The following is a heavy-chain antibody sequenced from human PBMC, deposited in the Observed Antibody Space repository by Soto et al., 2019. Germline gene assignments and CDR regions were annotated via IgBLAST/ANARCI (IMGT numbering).Heavy chain of an antibody. J-gene: IGHJ6*02. CDR3: ARLDIVVVPAARGMDV. D-gene: IGHD2-2*03. CDR2: TYYRSKWYS. CDR1: GDSVSSNSAA. V-gene: IGHV6-1*01. Sequence: SQTLSLTCAISGDSVSSNSAAWNWIRQSPSRGLEWLGRTYYRSKWYSDYAVSVKSRITINPDTSKNQFSLQLNSVTPEDTAVYYCARLDIVVVPAARGMDVWGQGTTVTVSS.